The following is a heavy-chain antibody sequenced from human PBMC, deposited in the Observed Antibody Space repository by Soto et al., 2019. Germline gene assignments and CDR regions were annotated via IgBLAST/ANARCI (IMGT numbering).Heavy chain of an antibody. CDR2: IYYSGST. CDR1: GGSISSSSYY. Sequence: QLQLQESSPGLVKPSETLSLTCTVSGGSISSSSYYWGWIRQPPGKGLEWIGSIYYSGSTYYNPSLKSRVTISVDTSKNQFSLKLSSVTAADTAVYYCARRGKGQLGGNWFDPWGQGTLVTVSS. D-gene: IGHD6-6*01. J-gene: IGHJ5*02. V-gene: IGHV4-39*01. CDR3: ARRGKGQLGGNWFDP.